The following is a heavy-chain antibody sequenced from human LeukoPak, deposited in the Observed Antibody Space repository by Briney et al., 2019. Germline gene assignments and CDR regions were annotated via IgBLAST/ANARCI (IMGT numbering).Heavy chain of an antibody. CDR1: GGSISNYY. Sequence: SETLSLTCTVSGGSISNYYWSWIRQPPGMGLEWIGYIYDSGNTYYNPSLKSRVSISVDTSKNQFSLTLSSVTAADTAVYYCAREGHDSSGYYYFDYWGQGTLVTVSS. CDR2: IYDSGNT. V-gene: IGHV4-59*01. CDR3: AREGHDSSGYYYFDY. J-gene: IGHJ4*02. D-gene: IGHD3-22*01.